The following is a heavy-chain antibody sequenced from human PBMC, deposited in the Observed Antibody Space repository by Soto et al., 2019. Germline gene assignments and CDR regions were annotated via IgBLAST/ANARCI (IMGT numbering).Heavy chain of an antibody. V-gene: IGHV3-30*18. CDR1: GFTFSTYA. CDR3: AKSLEATRGIVDY. Sequence: QVQLVESGGGVVQPGRSLRLSCAASGFTFSTYAMHWVRQAPAKGLEWVALISYDGSNKYFPDSVKGRFTISRDNSKNTLYLQMNSLRPEDTAVYYCAKSLEATRGIVDYWGQGTLVTVSS. CDR2: ISYDGSNK. J-gene: IGHJ4*02.